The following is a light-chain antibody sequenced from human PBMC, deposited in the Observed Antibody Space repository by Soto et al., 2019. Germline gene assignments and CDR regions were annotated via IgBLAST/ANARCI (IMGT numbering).Light chain of an antibody. V-gene: IGKV3-15*01. Sequence: EIIMTQSPATLSVSPGEGATLSCRTSHSISTNLAWYQHKRGQSPRLLVYGASTRDTGVPARFSGSGSGAEFTLSISSLQSEDFAVYYCQQYNSRPTFGGGTKVEIK. J-gene: IGKJ4*01. CDR3: QQYNSRPT. CDR1: HSISTN. CDR2: GAS.